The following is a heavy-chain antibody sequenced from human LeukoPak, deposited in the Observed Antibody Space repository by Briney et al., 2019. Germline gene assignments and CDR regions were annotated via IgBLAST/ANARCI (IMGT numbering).Heavy chain of an antibody. D-gene: IGHD3-10*01. CDR1: GGSFSGYY. Sequence: SETLSLTCAVYGGSFSGYYWSWIRQPPGKGLEWIGSIYYSGSTYYNPSLKSRVTISVDTSKNQFSLKLSSVTAADTAVYYCARPQGRGALWFGELYYWGQGTLVTVSS. CDR2: IYYSGST. CDR3: ARPQGRGALWFGELYY. V-gene: IGHV4-34*01. J-gene: IGHJ4*02.